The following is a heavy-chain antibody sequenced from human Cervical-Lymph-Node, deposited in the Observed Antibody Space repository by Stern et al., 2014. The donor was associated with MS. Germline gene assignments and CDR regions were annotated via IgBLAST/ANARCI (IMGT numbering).Heavy chain of an antibody. CDR1: GFTFSSYW. J-gene: IGHJ4*02. Sequence: VQLVQSGGGLVKPGGSLGLSCAASGFTFSSYWMHWVRQAPGKGLGWVSRINSDGSSQSYGDSVKGRFTISRDNAKNTLYLQMNSLRAEDTAVYYCARVHLSSISRWGQGTLVTVSS. D-gene: IGHD2-2*01. V-gene: IGHV3-74*02. CDR2: INSDGSSQ. CDR3: ARVHLSSISR.